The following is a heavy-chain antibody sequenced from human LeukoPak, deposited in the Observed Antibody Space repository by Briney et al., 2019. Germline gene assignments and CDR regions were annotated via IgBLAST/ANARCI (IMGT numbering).Heavy chain of an antibody. CDR1: GFTVSSNY. D-gene: IGHD3-22*01. Sequence: GGSLRLSCAASGFTVSSNYMSWVRQAPGKGLEWVSVIYSGGSTYYADSVKGRFTISRDNAKNSLYLQMNSLRAEDTAVYYCARDLADSSGYYYIFDYWGQGTLVTVSS. V-gene: IGHV3-53*01. J-gene: IGHJ4*02. CDR3: ARDLADSSGYYYIFDY. CDR2: IYSGGST.